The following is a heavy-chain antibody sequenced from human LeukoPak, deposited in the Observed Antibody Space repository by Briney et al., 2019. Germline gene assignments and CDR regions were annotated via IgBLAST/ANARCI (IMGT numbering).Heavy chain of an antibody. CDR1: GFTFSSYE. V-gene: IGHV3-48*03. D-gene: IGHD6-13*01. Sequence: GGSLRLSCAASGFTFSSYEMNWVRQAPGKGLEWVSYISSSGSTIYYADSVKGRFTISRDNAKNSLYLQMNSLRAEDTAVYYCGTLSAEPQQLACYYYGMDVWGQGTTVTVSS. CDR2: ISSSGSTI. J-gene: IGHJ6*02. CDR3: GTLSAEPQQLACYYYGMDV.